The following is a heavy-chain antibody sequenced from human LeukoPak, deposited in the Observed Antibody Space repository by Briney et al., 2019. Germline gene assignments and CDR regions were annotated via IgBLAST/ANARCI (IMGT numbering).Heavy chain of an antibody. D-gene: IGHD3-10*01. Sequence: PSETLSLTCAVYGGSFSGYYWSWIRQPPGKGLEWIGEINHSGSTNYNPSLKSRVTISVDTSKNQFSLKLSSVTAADTAVYYCARAFRFGELSDYYYYMDVWGKGTTVTISS. CDR2: INHSGST. V-gene: IGHV4-34*01. J-gene: IGHJ6*03. CDR1: GGSFSGYY. CDR3: ARAFRFGELSDYYYYMDV.